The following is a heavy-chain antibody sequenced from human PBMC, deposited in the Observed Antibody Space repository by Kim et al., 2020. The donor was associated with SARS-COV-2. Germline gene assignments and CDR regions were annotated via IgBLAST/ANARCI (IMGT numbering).Heavy chain of an antibody. CDR1: GFTFSDYY. CDR3: ASGGYCSGGSCYWAQSSFDY. CDR2: ISSSGSTI. J-gene: IGHJ4*02. Sequence: GGSLRLSCAASGFTFSDYYMSWIRQAPGKGLEWVSYISSSGSTIYYADSVKGRFTISRDNAKNSLYLQMNSLRAEDTAVYYCASGGYCSGGSCYWAQSSFDYWGQGTLVTVSS. D-gene: IGHD2-15*01. V-gene: IGHV3-11*01.